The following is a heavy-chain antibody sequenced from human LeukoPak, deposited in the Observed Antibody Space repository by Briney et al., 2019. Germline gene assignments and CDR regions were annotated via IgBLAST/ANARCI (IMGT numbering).Heavy chain of an antibody. J-gene: IGHJ6*03. CDR2: ISSSSSTI. CDR3: ARGGGNGLYYYMDV. CDR1: RFRFSTFP. D-gene: IGHD4-23*01. V-gene: IGHV3-48*04. Sequence: GGSLRLSCAASRFRFSTFPMGWVRQAPGKGLEWVSYISSSSSTIYYADSVKGRFTISRDNAKNSLYLQMSSLRAEDTALYHCARGGGNGLYYYMDVWGKGTTVTVSS.